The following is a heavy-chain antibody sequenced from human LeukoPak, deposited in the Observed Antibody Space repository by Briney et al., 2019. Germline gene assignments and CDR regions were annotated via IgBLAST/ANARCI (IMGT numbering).Heavy chain of an antibody. J-gene: IGHJ4*02. CDR1: GFTFSSYA. CDR3: AKDKCSGGSCPPSFDY. V-gene: IGHV3-23*01. CDR2: ISGSGGST. D-gene: IGHD2-15*01. Sequence: GSLRLSCAASGFTFSSYAMSWVRQAPGKGLEWVSAISGSGGSTYYADSVKGRFTISRDNSKNTLYLQMNSLRAEDTAVYYCAKDKCSGGSCPPSFDYWGQGTLVTVSP.